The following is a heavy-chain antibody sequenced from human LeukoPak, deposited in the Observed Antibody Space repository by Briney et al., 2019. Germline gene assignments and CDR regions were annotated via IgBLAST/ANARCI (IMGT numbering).Heavy chain of an antibody. V-gene: IGHV3-15*01. CDR2: IKSKTDGGTT. CDR1: GFTFSNAW. D-gene: IGHD3-3*01. Sequence: GGSLRLSCAASGFTFSNAWMSWVRQAPGKGLEWVGRIKSKTDGGTTDYAAPVKGRFTISRDDSKNTLYLQMNSLKTEDTAVYYCTTDGYYDFWSGYYTGGDYWGQGTLVTVSS. J-gene: IGHJ4*02. CDR3: TTDGYYDFWSGYYTGGDY.